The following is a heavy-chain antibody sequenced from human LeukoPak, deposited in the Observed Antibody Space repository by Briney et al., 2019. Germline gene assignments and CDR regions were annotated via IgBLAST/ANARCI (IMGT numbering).Heavy chain of an antibody. CDR2: IYTSGST. Sequence: SSQTLSLTCTVSDGSISSGSYYWSWIRQPAGKGLEWIGRIYTSGSTNYNPSLKSRVTISVDTSKNQFSLKLSSVTAADTAVYYCARETDSRGRFDPWGQGTLVTVSS. CDR1: DGSISSGSYY. D-gene: IGHD3-10*01. J-gene: IGHJ5*02. CDR3: ARETDSRGRFDP. V-gene: IGHV4-61*02.